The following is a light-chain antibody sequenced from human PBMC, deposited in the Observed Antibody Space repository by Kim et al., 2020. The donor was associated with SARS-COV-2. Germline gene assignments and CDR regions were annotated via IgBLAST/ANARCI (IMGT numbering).Light chain of an antibody. CDR3: QAWGAGFRV. CDR1: SGYSSYS. Sequence: QPVLTQSPSASASLGASVKFTCTLSSGYSSYSIAWHQQQSQKGPRFLMNLHSDGTHDKGDGIPDRFSGSSSGAERYLTISSLQSEDEADYYCQAWGAGFRVFGGGTKLTVL. J-gene: IGLJ3*02. V-gene: IGLV4-69*01. CDR2: LHSDGTH.